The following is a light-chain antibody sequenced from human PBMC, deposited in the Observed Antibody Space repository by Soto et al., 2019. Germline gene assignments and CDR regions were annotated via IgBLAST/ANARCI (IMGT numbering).Light chain of an antibody. CDR1: QSISNY. Sequence: DIQVTQYTSSLSASVGDRVTITCRASQSISNYLNWYQQKPGRAPKLLIYAASSLQSGVPSRFSGSGSGTDFTLTISSLQPDDFPTYYCQQSYSGITFAQGTLLEI. CDR3: QQSYSGIT. J-gene: IGKJ5*01. V-gene: IGKV1-39*01. CDR2: AAS.